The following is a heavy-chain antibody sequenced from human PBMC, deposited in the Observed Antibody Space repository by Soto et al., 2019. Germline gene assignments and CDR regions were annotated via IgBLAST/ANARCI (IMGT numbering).Heavy chain of an antibody. CDR1: GGSISSYY. V-gene: IGHV4-59*01. CDR3: ARGGTAMVIDY. CDR2: IYYSGST. Sequence: SETLSLTCTVSGGSISSYYWSWIRQPPGKGLEWIGYIYYSGSTNYNPSLKSRATISVDTSKNQFSLKLSSVTAADTAVYYCARGGTAMVIDYWGQGTLVTVSS. D-gene: IGHD5-18*01. J-gene: IGHJ4*02.